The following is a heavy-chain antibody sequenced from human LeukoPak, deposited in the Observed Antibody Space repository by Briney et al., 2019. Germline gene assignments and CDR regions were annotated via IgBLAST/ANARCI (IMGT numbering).Heavy chain of an antibody. J-gene: IGHJ3*02. D-gene: IGHD5-18*01. CDR1: GDSISSNSS. CDR2: TYYRSKWYN. Sequence: QTLSLTCAIFGDSISSNSSWNWIRQSPSRGLEWLGRTYYRSKWYNDYVVSVKSRVNINPDTSKNQFSLQLNSVTPEDTAVYYCARGGQGDGYSADEAFDIWGQGTMVTVS. V-gene: IGHV6-1*01. CDR3: ARGGQGDGYSADEAFDI.